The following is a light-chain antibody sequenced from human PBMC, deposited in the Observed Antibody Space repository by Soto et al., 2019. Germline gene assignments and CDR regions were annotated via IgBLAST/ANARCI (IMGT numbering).Light chain of an antibody. CDR2: EVS. Sequence: QSALTQPPSASGSPGQSVTISCTGTSSDVGGYNYVSWYQQHPGKAPKLMIYEVSQRPSGVPDRFSGSKSGNTASLTVSGLQAEDEADYYCSSYAGSNIYVVFGGGTQLTVL. CDR1: SSDVGGYNY. CDR3: SSYAGSNIYVV. V-gene: IGLV2-8*01. J-gene: IGLJ2*01.